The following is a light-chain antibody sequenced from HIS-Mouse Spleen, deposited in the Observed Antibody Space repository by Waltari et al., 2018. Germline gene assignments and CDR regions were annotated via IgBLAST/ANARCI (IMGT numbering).Light chain of an antibody. J-gene: IGLJ3*02. Sequence: QSALTQPASVSGSPGQSITISCTGTSSDVGGYNYVSWSQQHPGKAPKLMIYEVSTRPSGVSNRFSGSKSGNTASLTISGLQAEDEADYYCSSYTSSSTLWVFGGGTKLTVL. V-gene: IGLV2-14*01. CDR2: EVS. CDR3: SSYTSSSTLWV. CDR1: SSDVGGYNY.